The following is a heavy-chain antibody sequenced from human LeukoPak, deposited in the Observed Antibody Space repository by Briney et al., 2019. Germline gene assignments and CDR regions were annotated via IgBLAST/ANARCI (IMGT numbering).Heavy chain of an antibody. J-gene: IGHJ1*01. CDR3: ARGLVVVAQYFQH. D-gene: IGHD2-15*01. CDR2: IDTTSTTT. V-gene: IGHV3-48*01. Sequence: PGGSLRLSCAASGFSFSSYTMNWVRQAPGKGLEWISYIDTTSTTTNYADSVRGRFTISRDNAKNSLYLQMDSLRAEDTALYYCARGLVVVAQYFQHWGQGTLVTVPS. CDR1: GFSFSSYT.